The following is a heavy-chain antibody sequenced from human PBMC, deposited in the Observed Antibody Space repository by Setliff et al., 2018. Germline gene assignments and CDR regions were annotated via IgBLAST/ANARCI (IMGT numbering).Heavy chain of an antibody. J-gene: IGHJ4*02. CDR1: GFTVSTYA. CDR2: ISDSGGST. V-gene: IGHV3-23*01. CDR3: VRGEMFSTSPRAD. Sequence: LRVSCAASGFTVSTYALSWVRQAPGKGLEWVSAISDSGGSTFYADSVKGRFTISRDNSKNTLYLQMDSLRVEDTAVYYCVRGEMFSTSPRADWGQGTQVTVSS. D-gene: IGHD2-2*01.